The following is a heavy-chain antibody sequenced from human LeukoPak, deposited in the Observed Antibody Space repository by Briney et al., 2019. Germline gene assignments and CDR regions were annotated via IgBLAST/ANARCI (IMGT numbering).Heavy chain of an antibody. V-gene: IGHV3-30-3*01. Sequence: LTGGSLRLSCAASGFTFSDYYMSWIRQAPGKGLEWVAVISYDGSNKYYADSVKGRFTISRDNSKNTLYLQMNSLGAEDTAVYYCARVGLYYYDSSGYYPFDYWGQGTLVTVSS. D-gene: IGHD3-22*01. J-gene: IGHJ4*02. CDR1: GFTFSDYY. CDR2: ISYDGSNK. CDR3: ARVGLYYYDSSGYYPFDY.